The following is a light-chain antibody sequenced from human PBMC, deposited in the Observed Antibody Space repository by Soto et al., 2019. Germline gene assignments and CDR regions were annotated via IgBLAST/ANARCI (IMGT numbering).Light chain of an antibody. CDR2: EVT. Sequence: QSALTQPPSASGSPGQSVTISCTGTSSDVGSYNYVSWYQQHPDQAPKLMLYEVTKRPSGVPDRFSGSKSGNTASLTVAGLQAEDEADYYSSLYVDNNNLLFGGGTKLTVL. CDR1: SSDVGSYNY. J-gene: IGLJ2*01. CDR3: SLYVDNNNLL. V-gene: IGLV2-8*01.